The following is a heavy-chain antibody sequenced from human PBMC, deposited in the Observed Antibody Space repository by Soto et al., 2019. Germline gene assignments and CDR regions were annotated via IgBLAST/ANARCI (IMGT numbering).Heavy chain of an antibody. J-gene: IGHJ4*02. V-gene: IGHV3-23*01. CDR2: ISGSGGST. CDR1: GFTFRSYA. Sequence: EVQLLESGGGLVQPGGSLSLSCAASGFTFRSYAMSWVRQAPGKGLEWVSAISGSGGSTYYADSVKGRFTISRDNSKNSPYLQMISLSAEQTDVYSCDKAPYDAVPLDDWGQGTLVTVSS. CDR3: DKAPYDAVPLDD. D-gene: IGHD3-3*01.